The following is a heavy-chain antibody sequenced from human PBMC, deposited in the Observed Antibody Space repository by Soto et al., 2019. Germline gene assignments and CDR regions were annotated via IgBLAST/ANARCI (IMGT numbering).Heavy chain of an antibody. Sequence: QVQMVQSGAEVKKPGSSARVSCKVSGGTFSRHSISWVRQAPGQGLEWMGGIIPIFDATQYAQKFQGRLTITADESTTTFHMDLSGLTPEGTAIYYCARDLTSVRGSWGQGTLVTVS. CDR2: IIPIFDAT. J-gene: IGHJ4*02. CDR1: GGTFSRHS. V-gene: IGHV1-69*01. CDR3: ARDLTSVRGS. D-gene: IGHD3-10*01.